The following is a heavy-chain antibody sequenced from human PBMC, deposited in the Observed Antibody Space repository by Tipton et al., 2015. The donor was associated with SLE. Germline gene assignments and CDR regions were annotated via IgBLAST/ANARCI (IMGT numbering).Heavy chain of an antibody. CDR2: VRYDGSQT. CDR3: AKDLYHSGWYQGHFEY. V-gene: IGHV3-30*02. J-gene: IGHJ4*02. D-gene: IGHD6-19*01. CDR1: GFTFSDCG. Sequence: SLRLSCAASGFTFSDCGMHWVRQAPGKGLEWVAFVRYDGSQTYYPDSVKGRVPISRDNSKNTLYLQMSSLRVEDTAVYYCAKDLYHSGWYQGHFEYWGQGTPVTVSS.